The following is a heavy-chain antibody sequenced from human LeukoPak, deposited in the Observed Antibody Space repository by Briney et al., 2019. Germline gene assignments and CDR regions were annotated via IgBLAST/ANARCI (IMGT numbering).Heavy chain of an antibody. V-gene: IGHV1-46*01. CDR3: AREGKGYCSSTSCPPHY. CDR2: INPSDGTT. CDR1: GYTFTSYY. J-gene: IGHJ4*02. D-gene: IGHD2-2*01. Sequence: ASVKVSCKASGYTFTSYYMHWVRQAPGQGLEWMGIINPSDGTTSYAQKFQGRVTMTRDTSTSTVYMELSSLRSDDTAVYNCAREGKGYCSSTSCPPHYWGQGTLVTVSS.